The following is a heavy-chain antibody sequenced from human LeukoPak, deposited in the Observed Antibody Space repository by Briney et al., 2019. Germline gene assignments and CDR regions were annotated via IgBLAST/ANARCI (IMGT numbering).Heavy chain of an antibody. CDR1: AYSFTSYW. CDR2: IDPSDSYT. J-gene: IGHJ5*02. D-gene: IGHD6-19*01. Sequence: PGESLKISCKGSAYSFTSYWISWVRQMPGKGLEWMGRIDPSDSYTNYSPSFQGHVTISADKSISTAYLQWSSLKASDTAMYYCARSYSSGWSRFDPWGQGTLVTVSS. CDR3: ARSYSSGWSRFDP. V-gene: IGHV5-10-1*01.